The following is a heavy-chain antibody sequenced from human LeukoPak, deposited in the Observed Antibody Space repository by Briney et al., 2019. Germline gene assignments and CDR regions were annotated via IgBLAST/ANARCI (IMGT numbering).Heavy chain of an antibody. CDR1: GGTFSSYA. V-gene: IGHV1-69*01. CDR2: IIPIFGTA. J-gene: IGHJ3*02. CDR3: ARHFQNYYGSGSDAFDI. Sequence: GSSVKVSCKASGGTFSSYAISWVRQAPGQGLEWMGGIIPIFGTANYAQKFQGRVTITADESTSTAYMELSSLRSEDTAVYYCARHFQNYYGSGSDAFDIWGQGTMVTVSS. D-gene: IGHD3-10*01.